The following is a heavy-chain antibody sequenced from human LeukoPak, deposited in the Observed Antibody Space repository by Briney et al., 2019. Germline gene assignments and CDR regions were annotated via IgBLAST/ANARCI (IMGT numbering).Heavy chain of an antibody. CDR3: ARLTTVTTYYYYGMDV. CDR2: INPNSGGT. D-gene: IGHD4-17*01. V-gene: IGHV1-2*02. CDR1: GYTFTGYY. J-gene: IGHJ6*02. Sequence: ASVKVSCKASGYTFTGYYMHWVRQAPGQGLEWMGWINPNSGGTNYAQKLQGRVTMTTDTSTSTAYMELRSLRSDDTAVYYCARLTTVTTYYYYGMDVWGQGTTVTVSS.